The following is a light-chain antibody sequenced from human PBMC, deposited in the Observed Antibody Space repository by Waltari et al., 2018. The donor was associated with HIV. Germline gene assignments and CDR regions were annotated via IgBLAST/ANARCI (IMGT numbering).Light chain of an antibody. CDR2: EVS. J-gene: IGLJ3*02. CDR1: NSDIGGYNF. V-gene: IGLV2-14*01. Sequence: QSALTQPASVSGSPGQWITISCTGTNSDIGGYNFVSWYQQHPGKAPKLIIFEVSHRPSGVSDCFSGSKSGNTASLTISGLQAEDEADYYCSSYRNSRTWVFGGGTKLTVL. CDR3: SSYRNSRTWV.